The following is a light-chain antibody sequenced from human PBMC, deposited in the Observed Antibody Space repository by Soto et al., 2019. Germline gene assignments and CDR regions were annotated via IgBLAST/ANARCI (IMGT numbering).Light chain of an antibody. V-gene: IGKV3-15*01. CDR1: QSVSSN. J-gene: IGKJ5*01. CDR2: GAS. CDR3: QQYNNWPPIT. Sequence: EIVMTQSPATLSVSPGESATLSCRARQSVSSNLAWYQQKPGQAPRLLIYGASTRATGIPARFSGSGSGTEFTLTISSLQSEDFAVYYCQQYNNWPPITFCQGTRLEIK.